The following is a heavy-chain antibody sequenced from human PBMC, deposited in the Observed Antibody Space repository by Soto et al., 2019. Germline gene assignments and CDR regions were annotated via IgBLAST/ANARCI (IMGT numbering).Heavy chain of an antibody. CDR1: GFTFSTSW. CDR3: ARDRGPNTFDY. CDR2: IKEDGSET. Sequence: EVQLVESGGGLVQPGGSLRLSCAASGFTFSTSWMTWVRQAPGKGLEWVANIKEDGSETYYLDSVKGRFTVSKDNAKNSLYLQMNSLRAEDTAVYYCARDRGPNTFDYWGQGTLVTASS. J-gene: IGHJ4*02. V-gene: IGHV3-7*01.